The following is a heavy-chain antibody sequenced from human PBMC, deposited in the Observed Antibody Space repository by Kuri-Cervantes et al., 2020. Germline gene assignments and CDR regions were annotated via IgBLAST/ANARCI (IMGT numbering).Heavy chain of an antibody. CDR2: IYYSGST. CDR1: GGSFSGYY. J-gene: IGHJ4*02. Sequence: SQTLSLTCAVYGGSFSGYYWGWIRQPPGKGLEWIGSIYYSGSTYYNPSLKSRVTISVDTSKNQFSLKLSSVTAADTAVYYCARAGHYYDSSGEYYFDYWGQGTLVTVSS. D-gene: IGHD3-22*01. V-gene: IGHV4-34*01. CDR3: ARAGHYYDSSGEYYFDY.